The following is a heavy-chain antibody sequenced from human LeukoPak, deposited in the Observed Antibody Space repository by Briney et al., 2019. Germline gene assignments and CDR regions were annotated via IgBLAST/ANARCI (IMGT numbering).Heavy chain of an antibody. D-gene: IGHD3-22*01. CDR2: INPSGGST. CDR3: ARAYYYDSSGLNWFDP. J-gene: IGHJ5*02. V-gene: IGHV1-46*01. CDR1: GYTFTSYY. Sequence: ASVKVSCKASGYTFTSYYMHWVRQAPGQGLEWMGIINPSGGSTSYAQKFQGRVTMTRDTSTSTVYMELSSLRSEDTAVCYCARAYYYDSSGLNWFDPWGQGTLVTVSS.